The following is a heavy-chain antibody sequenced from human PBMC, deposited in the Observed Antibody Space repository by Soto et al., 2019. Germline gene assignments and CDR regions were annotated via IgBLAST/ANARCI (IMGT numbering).Heavy chain of an antibody. Sequence: SETLSLTCAVYGGSFSGYYWSWIRQPPGKGLEWIGEINHSGSTNYNPSLKSRVTISVDTSKNQFSLKLSSVTAADTAVYYCASKGVVVVAATPRTKDNYYMDVWGKGTTVTVSS. CDR1: GGSFSGYY. J-gene: IGHJ6*03. D-gene: IGHD2-15*01. CDR3: ASKGVVVVAATPRTKDNYYMDV. V-gene: IGHV4-34*01. CDR2: INHSGST.